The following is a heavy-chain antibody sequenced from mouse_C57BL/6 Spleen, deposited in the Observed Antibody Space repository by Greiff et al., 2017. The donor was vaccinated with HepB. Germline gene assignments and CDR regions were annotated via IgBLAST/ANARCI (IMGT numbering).Heavy chain of an antibody. CDR3: AREGSSSSYYAMDY. Sequence: QVQLKQPGAELVRPGSSVKLSCKASGYTFTSYWMDWVKQRPGQGLEWIGNIYPSDSETHYNQKFKDKATLTVDKSSSTAYMQLSSLTSEDSAVYDCAREGSSSSYYAMDYWGQGTSVTVSS. CDR2: IYPSDSET. J-gene: IGHJ4*01. V-gene: IGHV1-61*01. D-gene: IGHD1-1*01. CDR1: GYTFTSYW.